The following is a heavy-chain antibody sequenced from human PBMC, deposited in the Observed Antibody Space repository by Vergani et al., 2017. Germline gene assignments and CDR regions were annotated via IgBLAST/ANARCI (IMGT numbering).Heavy chain of an antibody. J-gene: IGHJ6*02. CDR3: AKDLGLLWFGELSGGMDV. D-gene: IGHD3-10*01. CDR2: ISGSGGST. V-gene: IGHV3-23*04. Sequence: VQLVESGGGMVQPGRSLRLSCAASGCTFSSYAMSLVRQAPGKGLEWVSAISGSGGSTYYADSVKGRFTISRDNSKNTLYLQMNSLRAEDTAVYYCAKDLGLLWFGELSGGMDVWGQGTTVTVSS. CDR1: GCTFSSYA.